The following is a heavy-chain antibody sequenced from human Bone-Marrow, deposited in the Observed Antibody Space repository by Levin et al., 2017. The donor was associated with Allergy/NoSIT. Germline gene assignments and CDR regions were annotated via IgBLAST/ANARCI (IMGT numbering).Heavy chain of an antibody. D-gene: IGHD3-16*01. CDR2: IRNKAYGGTT. CDR1: GFIFGDYG. V-gene: IGHV3-49*04. CDR3: SRWITVVDFFYYYYMDV. Sequence: GGSLRLSCTASGFIFGDYGFSWVRQAPGKGLEWVAFIRNKAYGGTTEYAAPVKGRFTISRDDSKSIAYLQMTGLRTEDTAVYYYSRWITVVDFFYYYYMDVWGEGTTVTVSS. J-gene: IGHJ6*03.